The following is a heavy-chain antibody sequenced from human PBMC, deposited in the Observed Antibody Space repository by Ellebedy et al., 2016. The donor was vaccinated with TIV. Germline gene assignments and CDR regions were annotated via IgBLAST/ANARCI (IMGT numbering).Heavy chain of an antibody. D-gene: IGHD3-22*01. J-gene: IGHJ5*02. CDR1: GYTFTGYY. CDR2: INPNGGSK. Sequence: AASVKVSCKASGYTFTGYYIHWVRQAPGQGLEWMGWINPNGGSKNYAQKFQCRVTMTRDTSISTAYMELSRLRSDDTAVYYCARKRVSGYLFDPWGQGTLVTVSS. V-gene: IGHV1-2*02. CDR3: ARKRVSGYLFDP.